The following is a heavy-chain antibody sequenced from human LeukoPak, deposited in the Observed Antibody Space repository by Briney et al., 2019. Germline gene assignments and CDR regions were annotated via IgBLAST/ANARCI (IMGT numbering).Heavy chain of an antibody. Sequence: GGSLRLSCAASGFTFSSYAMSWVRQAPGKGLEWVSAISGSGGSTYYADSVKGRFTISRDNSKNTLYLQMNSLRAEDTAVYYCARDRENYYDSSGYPLCDYWGQGTLVTVSS. D-gene: IGHD3-22*01. CDR3: ARDRENYYDSSGYPLCDY. V-gene: IGHV3-23*01. CDR2: ISGSGGST. CDR1: GFTFSSYA. J-gene: IGHJ4*02.